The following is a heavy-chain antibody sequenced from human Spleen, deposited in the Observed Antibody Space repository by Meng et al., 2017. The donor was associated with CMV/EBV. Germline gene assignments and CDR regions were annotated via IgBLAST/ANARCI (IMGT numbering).Heavy chain of an antibody. CDR2: ISYAGSNI. Sequence: FSSYAMHWVRQAPGKGLEWVAVISYAGSNIYYADSVKGRFTISRDNSKNTLYLQMNSLRAEDTAVYYCARDVRYCSSTSCYRRGFDPWGQGTLVTVSS. CDR1: FSSYA. V-gene: IGHV3-30*04. CDR3: ARDVRYCSSTSCYRRGFDP. J-gene: IGHJ5*02. D-gene: IGHD2-2*01.